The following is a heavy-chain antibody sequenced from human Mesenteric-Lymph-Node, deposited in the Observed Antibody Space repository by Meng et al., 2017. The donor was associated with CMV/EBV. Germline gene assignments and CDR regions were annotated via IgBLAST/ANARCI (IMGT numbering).Heavy chain of an antibody. CDR3: ARGMGYDFWSGYYAFDY. CDR2: ISSSGSTI. V-gene: IGHV3-48*03. Sequence: GGSLRLSCAASGFTFSSYEMNWVRQAPGKGLEWVSYISSSGSTIYYADSVKGRFTISRDNAKNSLYLQMNSLRAEDTAVYYCARGMGYDFWSGYYAFDYWGQGTLVTVSS. J-gene: IGHJ4*02. CDR1: GFTFSSYE. D-gene: IGHD3-3*01.